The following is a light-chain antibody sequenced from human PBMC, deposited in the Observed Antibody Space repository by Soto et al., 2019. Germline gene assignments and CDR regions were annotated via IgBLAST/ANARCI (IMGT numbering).Light chain of an antibody. J-gene: IGKJ2*01. CDR2: MTS. CDR1: QSLAHRDGHTY. Sequence: DLVMTQTPLSAPVTLGQSASISCTSSQSLAHRDGHTYLSWLQQRPGQPPRLLIYMTSNRFSGVPDRFSGSGAGAHFTLTISRVEAEDVATYYCMQGTQFPFTFGQGTKL. CDR3: MQGTQFPFT. V-gene: IGKV2-24*01.